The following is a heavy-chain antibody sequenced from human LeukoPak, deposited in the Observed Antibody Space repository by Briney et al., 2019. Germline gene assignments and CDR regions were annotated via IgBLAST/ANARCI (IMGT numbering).Heavy chain of an antibody. D-gene: IGHD1-26*01. V-gene: IGHV3-21*01. CDR1: GFSFSSYA. Sequence: GGSLRLSCAASGFSFSSYAMTWVRQAPGKGLEWVSSISSSSSYIYYADSVKGRFTISRDNAKNSLYLQMNSLRAEDTAVYYCAREIQPFSGSYYAHAFDYWGQGTLVTVSS. CDR2: ISSSSSYI. J-gene: IGHJ4*02. CDR3: AREIQPFSGSYYAHAFDY.